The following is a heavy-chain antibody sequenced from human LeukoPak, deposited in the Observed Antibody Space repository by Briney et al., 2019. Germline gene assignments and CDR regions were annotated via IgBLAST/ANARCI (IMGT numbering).Heavy chain of an antibody. J-gene: IGHJ5*02. CDR1: GFTFSSYS. V-gene: IGHV3-48*01. Sequence: GGSLRLSCAASGFTFSSYSMNWVRQAPGKGLEWASYISSSSSTIYYADSVKGRFTISRDNAKNSLYLQMNSLRAEDTAVYYCAKDPTIAAANWFDPWGQGTLVTVSS. CDR3: AKDPTIAAANWFDP. CDR2: ISSSSSTI. D-gene: IGHD6-13*01.